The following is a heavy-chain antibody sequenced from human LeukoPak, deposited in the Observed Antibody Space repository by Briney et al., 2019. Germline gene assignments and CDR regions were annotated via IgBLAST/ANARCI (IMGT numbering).Heavy chain of an antibody. Sequence: PGGSLRLSCAASGFTFSSYAMHWVRQAPGKGLEWVAVISYDGSNKYYADSVKGRFTISRDNSKNTLYLQMNSLRAEDTAVYYCARGRGVDCSGGSCYFGAFDIWGQGTMVTVSS. CDR2: ISYDGSNK. D-gene: IGHD2-15*01. V-gene: IGHV3-30*04. J-gene: IGHJ3*02. CDR1: GFTFSSYA. CDR3: ARGRGVDCSGGSCYFGAFDI.